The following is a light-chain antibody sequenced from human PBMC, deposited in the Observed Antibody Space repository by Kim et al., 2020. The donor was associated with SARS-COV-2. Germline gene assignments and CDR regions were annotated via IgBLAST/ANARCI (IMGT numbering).Light chain of an antibody. CDR3: GTWDTSLLVGV. CDR1: SSNIGSYY. J-gene: IGLJ3*02. V-gene: IGLV1-51*01. Sequence: QSVLTQPPSVSAAPGQKVNISCSGSSSNIGSYYVSWYRQFPGTSPELLIYDNNKRPSGIPDRFSGSKSGRTASLDITGLQPGDEADYYCGTWDTSLLVGVFGGGTQLTVL. CDR2: DNN.